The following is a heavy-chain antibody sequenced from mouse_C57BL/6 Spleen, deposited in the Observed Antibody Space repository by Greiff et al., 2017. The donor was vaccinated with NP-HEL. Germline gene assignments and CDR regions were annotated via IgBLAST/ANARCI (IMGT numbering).Heavy chain of an antibody. D-gene: IGHD2-3*01. CDR2: ISSGGSYT. V-gene: IGHV5-6*01. CDR3: ARHDGNYADY. Sequence: EVQVVESGGDLVKPGGSLKLSCAASGFTFSSYGMSWVRQTPDKRLEWVATISSGGSYTYYPDSVKGRFTISRDNAKNTLYLQMSSLKSEDTAMYYCARHDGNYADYWGQGTTLTVSS. J-gene: IGHJ2*01. CDR1: GFTFSSYG.